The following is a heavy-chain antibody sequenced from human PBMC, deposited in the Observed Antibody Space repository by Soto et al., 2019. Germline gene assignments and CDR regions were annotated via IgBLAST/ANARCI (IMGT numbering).Heavy chain of an antibody. D-gene: IGHD5-12*01. V-gene: IGHV4-59*08. Sequence: SETLSLTCAVPGGSISSYYWNWIRQPPGKGLEWIGYIYYSGSTNYNPSLKSRVTISVDTSKNQFSLKLSSVTAADTAVYYCARRDSGFTSNWFDPWGQGTLVTVSS. CDR2: IYYSGST. J-gene: IGHJ5*02. CDR3: ARRDSGFTSNWFDP. CDR1: GGSISSYY.